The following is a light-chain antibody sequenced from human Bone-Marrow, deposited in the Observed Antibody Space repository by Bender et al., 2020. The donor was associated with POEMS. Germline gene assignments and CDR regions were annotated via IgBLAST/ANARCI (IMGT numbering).Light chain of an antibody. J-gene: IGLJ3*02. CDR3: ATWDDSLSGPGV. CDR2: RNN. Sequence: QSILTQPPSASGTPGQRVTISCSGGSSNIGRNYVYWYQHLPGTAPRLLIYRNNLRPSGVPDRFSGSNFGSSAYLAISGLRSEDEAVYFCATWDDSLSGPGVFGGGTKLTVL. CDR1: SSNIGRNY. V-gene: IGLV1-47*01.